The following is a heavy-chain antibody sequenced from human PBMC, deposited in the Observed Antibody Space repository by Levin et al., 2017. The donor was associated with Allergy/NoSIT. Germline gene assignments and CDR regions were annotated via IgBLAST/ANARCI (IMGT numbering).Heavy chain of an antibody. CDR2: ISAYNGNT. J-gene: IGHJ6*02. Sequence: ASVKVSCKASGYTFTSYGISWVRQAPGQGLEWMGWISAYNGNTNYAQKLQGRVTMTTDTSTSTAYMELRSLRSDDTAVYYCARDKRVRWMDPRKGGYYYYGMDVWGQGTTVTVSS. V-gene: IGHV1-18*01. CDR1: GYTFTSYG. CDR3: ARDKRVRWMDPRKGGYYYYGMDV. D-gene: IGHD4-23*01.